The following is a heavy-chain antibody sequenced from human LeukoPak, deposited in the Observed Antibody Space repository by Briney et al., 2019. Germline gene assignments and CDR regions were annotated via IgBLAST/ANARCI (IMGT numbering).Heavy chain of an antibody. CDR2: INPSGGST. CDR1: GYTFTSYY. Sequence: APVKVSCKASGYTFTSYYMHWVRQAPGQGLEWMGIINPSGGSTSYAQKFQGRVTMTRDTSTSTVYMELSSLRSEDTAVYYCARVGRVLRYFDWSPDFDYWGQGTLVTVSS. J-gene: IGHJ4*02. CDR3: ARVGRVLRYFDWSPDFDY. V-gene: IGHV1-46*01. D-gene: IGHD3-9*01.